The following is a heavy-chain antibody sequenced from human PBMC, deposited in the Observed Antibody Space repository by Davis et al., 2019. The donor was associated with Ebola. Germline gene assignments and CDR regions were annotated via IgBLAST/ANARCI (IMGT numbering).Heavy chain of an antibody. CDR3: TRGSGFWSGYFTAHFEF. CDR1: GYTFTGYY. J-gene: IGHJ4*01. Sequence: ASVTVSCKASGYTFTGYYIHWVRQAPGQGLEWMGWINPNSGDTKYAQKFQGRVTVTRDTSIRTAYMELPRLRSDDTAVFFCTRGSGFWSGYFTAHFEFWGQGTLVTVSS. D-gene: IGHD3-3*01. CDR2: INPNSGDT. V-gene: IGHV1-2*02.